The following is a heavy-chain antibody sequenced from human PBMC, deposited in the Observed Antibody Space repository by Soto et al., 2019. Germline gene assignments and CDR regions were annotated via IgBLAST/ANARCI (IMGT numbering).Heavy chain of an antibody. CDR3: ARLPGALVAVLYIYPLDGREAMSDVDV. Sequence: QMQLVESGGGVVQPGESLRLSCAASGFTFNYYPMHWVRQTPGKGLEWVAVISFDGSNKFYADSVKGRFTVSRDNSKNMLYLQLHSLRHEDAAVYYCARLPGALVAVLYIYPLDGREAMSDVDVWGQGTTVSVSS. D-gene: IGHD6-19*01. J-gene: IGHJ6*02. V-gene: IGHV3-30-3*01. CDR1: GFTFNYYP. CDR2: ISFDGSNK.